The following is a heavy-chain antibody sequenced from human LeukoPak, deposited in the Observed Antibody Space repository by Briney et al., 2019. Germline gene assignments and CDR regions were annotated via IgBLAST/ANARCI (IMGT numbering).Heavy chain of an antibody. V-gene: IGHV4-34*01. D-gene: IGHD2-2*01. CDR2: INHSGSI. J-gene: IGHJ5*02. CDR1: GGSFSGYY. CDR3: ARVYCSSTSCYSWFDP. Sequence: SETLSLTCAVYGGSFSGYYWCWIRQPPGKGLEWIGEINHSGSINYNPSLKSRVTISVDTSKNQFSLKLSSVTAADTAVYYCARVYCSSTSCYSWFDPWGQGTLVTVSS.